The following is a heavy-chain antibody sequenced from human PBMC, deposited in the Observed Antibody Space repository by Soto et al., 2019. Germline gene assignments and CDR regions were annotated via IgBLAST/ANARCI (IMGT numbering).Heavy chain of an antibody. CDR1: GGTLSDHG. J-gene: IGHJ3*02. Sequence: QVQLEQSGAEVKKPGSSVKVSCKASGGTLSDHGVAWLRQAPGQGLEWMGGTIPVFNTAKYAQKFQGRVTVTADKFTNIAYMELRSLRSEYTAFYFCSRGVYGSGNYYTGPSAFDIWGQGTMVIVSS. CDR3: SRGVYGSGNYYTGPSAFDI. V-gene: IGHV1-69*06. D-gene: IGHD3-10*01. CDR2: TIPVFNTA.